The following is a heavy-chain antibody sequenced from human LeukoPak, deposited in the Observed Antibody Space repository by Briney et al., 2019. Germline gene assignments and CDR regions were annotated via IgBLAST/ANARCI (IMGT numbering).Heavy chain of an antibody. CDR2: INPSGGST. D-gene: IGHD3-10*01. V-gene: IGHV1-46*01. Sequence: ASVKVSCKASGYTFTSYYMHWVRQAPGQGLEWMGIINPSGGSTSYAQKFQGRVTKTRDTSTSTVYMELSSLRSEDTAVYYCARESRGRFCDYWGQGTLVTVSS. J-gene: IGHJ4*02. CDR3: ARESRGRFCDY. CDR1: GYTFTSYY.